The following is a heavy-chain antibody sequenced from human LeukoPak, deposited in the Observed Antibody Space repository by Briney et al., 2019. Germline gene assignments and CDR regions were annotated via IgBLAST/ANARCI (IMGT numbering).Heavy chain of an antibody. CDR1: GYTFTSYG. CDR3: ARDDNLYCSGGSCYYTFDY. J-gene: IGHJ4*02. V-gene: IGHV1-18*01. D-gene: IGHD2-15*01. Sequence: ASVKVSCKASGYTFTSYGISWVRQAPGQGLEWMGWISAYNGNTNYAQKLQGRVTMTTDTSTSTAYMELRSLRSDDTAVYYCARDDNLYCSGGSCYYTFDYWGQGTLVTVSS. CDR2: ISAYNGNT.